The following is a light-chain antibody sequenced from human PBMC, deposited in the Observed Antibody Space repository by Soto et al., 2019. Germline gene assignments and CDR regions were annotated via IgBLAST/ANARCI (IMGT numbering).Light chain of an antibody. V-gene: IGLV2-8*01. CDR3: TSYAGSNFWV. CDR1: SSDY. CDR2: EVN. J-gene: IGLJ3*02. Sequence: QSALTQPPSASGSPGQSVTISCTGTSSDYVSWYQHHPGKAPKLMIFEVNKRPSGVPDRFSGSKSGQTASLTVSGLQAEDEALYHCTSYAGSNFWVFGGGTKVTVL.